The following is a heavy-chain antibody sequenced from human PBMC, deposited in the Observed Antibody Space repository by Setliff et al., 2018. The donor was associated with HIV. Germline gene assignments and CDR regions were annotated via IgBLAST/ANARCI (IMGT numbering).Heavy chain of an antibody. Sequence: LSLTCTVSRGSISRYYWSWIRQPPGKGLEWIGYIYYTGTTKYNPSLKSRVTMSVDTSKNQLSLKLSSLTAADTAVYYCARDRPPSTVDMLGAFDRWGQGTMGTV. D-gene: IGHD4-17*01. J-gene: IGHJ3*02. CDR2: IYYTGTT. V-gene: IGHV4-59*01. CDR1: RGSISRYY. CDR3: ARDRPPSTVDMLGAFDR.